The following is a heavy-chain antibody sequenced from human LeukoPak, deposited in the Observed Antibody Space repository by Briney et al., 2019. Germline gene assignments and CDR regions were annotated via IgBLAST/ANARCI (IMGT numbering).Heavy chain of an antibody. CDR3: ARDQIAAATMGSYNWFDP. Sequence: SETLSLTCTVSGGSISSFYWTWIRQPPGKGLEWIGYIYYSGSTNYNPSLKSRVTISVDTSMNQFSLKLSSVTAADTAVYYCARDQIAAATMGSYNWFDPWGQGTLVTVSS. CDR1: GGSISSFY. V-gene: IGHV4-59*01. J-gene: IGHJ5*02. D-gene: IGHD6-13*01. CDR2: IYYSGST.